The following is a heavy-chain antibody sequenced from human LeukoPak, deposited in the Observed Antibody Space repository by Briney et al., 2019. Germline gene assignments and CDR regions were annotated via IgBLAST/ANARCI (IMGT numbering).Heavy chain of an antibody. CDR3: ARSPRFPFGYMDV. D-gene: IGHD2-21*01. CDR2: ISYDASND. J-gene: IGHJ6*03. Sequence: PGGSLRLSCAASGFTFSDYPMYWVRQAPGKGPEWVAVISYDASNDFYRDSVRGRFTISRDNARNTVYLQMDTLKPEDTAVYYCARSPRFPFGYMDVWGIGTMVIVSS. V-gene: IGHV3-30*04. CDR1: GFTFSDYP.